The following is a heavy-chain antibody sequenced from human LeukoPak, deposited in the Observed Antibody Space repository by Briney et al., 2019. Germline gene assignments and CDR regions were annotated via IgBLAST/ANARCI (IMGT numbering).Heavy chain of an antibody. D-gene: IGHD4-17*01. CDR2: IIPIFGTA. CDR3: ARVDMTTVFWFDP. J-gene: IGHJ5*02. Sequence: SVKVSCKASGGTFSSYAISWVRQAPGQGLEWMGGIIPIFGTANYAQKFQGRVTITADESTSTAYMELSSLRSEDTAVYYCARVDMTTVFWFDPWGQGTLVTVSS. V-gene: IGHV1-69*13. CDR1: GGTFSSYA.